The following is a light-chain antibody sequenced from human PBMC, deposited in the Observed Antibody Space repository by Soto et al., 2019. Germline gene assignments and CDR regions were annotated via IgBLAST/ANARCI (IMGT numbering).Light chain of an antibody. J-gene: IGKJ2*01. CDR1: QDINNY. CDR3: QQYNNHPVT. Sequence: DIQMTQSPSSLSASVGDRVTITCQASQDINNYLSWFQQTPGKAPKLLIYDASNLETGVPSRFSGSGSGTDFSFTISSLQPEDIATYYCQQYNNHPVTFGQGTKLEI. V-gene: IGKV1-33*01. CDR2: DAS.